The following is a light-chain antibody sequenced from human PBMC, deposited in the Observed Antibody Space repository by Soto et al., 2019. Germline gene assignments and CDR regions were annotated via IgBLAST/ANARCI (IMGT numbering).Light chain of an antibody. J-gene: IGKJ1*01. CDR2: KVS. CDR3: MQATHPPWA. V-gene: IGKV2-24*01. Sequence: DVVMTQTPLSSPVTLGQPASISCRSSQLLVHSDGNTYLRWLQQRPDQPPRLLIYKVSNRFPGVPDRFSSSGAETDFTLRISRVEPEDDRVYYCMQATHPPWAFGLGTKVDIK. CDR1: QLLVHSDGNTY.